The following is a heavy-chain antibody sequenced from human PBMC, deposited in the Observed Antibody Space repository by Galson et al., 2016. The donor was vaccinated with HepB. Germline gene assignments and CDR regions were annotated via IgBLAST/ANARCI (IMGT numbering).Heavy chain of an antibody. J-gene: IGHJ4*02. CDR2: IDPSDSYT. CDR1: GYSFTSYW. V-gene: IGHV5-10-1*01. Sequence: QSGAEVKKPGESLRISCKGSGYSFTSYWISWVRQMPGKGLEWMGRIDPSDSYTDYSPSFQGHVTISGDKSTNTAYPQWSSLKASDSAMYYCGRQLDTAMVEIDLWGQGTLVTVSS. CDR3: GRQLDTAMVEIDL. D-gene: IGHD5-18*01.